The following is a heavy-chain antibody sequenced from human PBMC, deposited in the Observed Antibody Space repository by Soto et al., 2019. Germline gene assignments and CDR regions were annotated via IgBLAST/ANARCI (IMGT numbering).Heavy chain of an antibody. Sequence: GGSLRLSCTASGFTFSNYGMHWVRQAPGKGLKWVAVISYDGSNKYYADSVKGRFTISRDNSKNTLYLQMNSLRAEDTAVYYCARGRDYLGRYFDYWGQGTLVTVSS. J-gene: IGHJ4*02. CDR1: GFTFSNYG. D-gene: IGHD3-16*01. V-gene: IGHV3-30-3*01. CDR2: ISYDGSNK. CDR3: ARGRDYLGRYFDY.